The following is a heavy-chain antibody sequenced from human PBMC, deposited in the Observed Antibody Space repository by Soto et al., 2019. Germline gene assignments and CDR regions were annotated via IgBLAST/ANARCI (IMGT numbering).Heavy chain of an antibody. CDR3: ARYDSSGYYWPYYYYGMDV. CDR1: GFTFSTYS. J-gene: IGHJ6*02. CDR2: ISDSSSYI. D-gene: IGHD3-22*01. V-gene: IGHV3-21*01. Sequence: EVQLVESGGGLVKPGGSLRHSCAASGFTFSTYSMNWVRQAPGKGLEWVSSISDSSSYIYYADSVKGRFTISRDNAKNSLYLQMNSLRAEDTAVYYCARYDSSGYYWPYYYYGMDVWGQGTTVTVSS.